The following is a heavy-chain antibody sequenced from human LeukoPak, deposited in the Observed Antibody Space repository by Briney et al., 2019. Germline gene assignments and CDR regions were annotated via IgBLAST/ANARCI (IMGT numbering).Heavy chain of an antibody. CDR1: GFTFSGSA. CDR3: TGLIIGYCSSTSCLKAFDI. V-gene: IGHV3-73*01. Sequence: GGSLRLSCAASGFTFSGSAMHWVRQASGKGLEWVGRIRSKANSYATAYAASVKGRFTISRDDSKNTAYLQMNSLKTEDTAVYYCTGLIIGYCSSTSCLKAFDIWGQGTMVTVSS. J-gene: IGHJ3*02. D-gene: IGHD2-2*01. CDR2: IRSKANSYAT.